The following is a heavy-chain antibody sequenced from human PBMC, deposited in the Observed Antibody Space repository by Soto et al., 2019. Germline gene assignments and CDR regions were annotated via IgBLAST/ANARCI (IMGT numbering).Heavy chain of an antibody. V-gene: IGHV4-59*08. CDR3: ARHVGEMDY. D-gene: IGHD1-26*01. Sequence: QVQLQESGPGLVKPSETLSLTCTVSGGSISRYYWGWVRQPPGKGLEWIGWIYDSGSAKYNPSLKGRLTISVDTSKNRFSLRLRSVTASDSAIYYGARHVGEMDYWGQGILVTVSP. CDR1: GGSISRYY. J-gene: IGHJ4*02. CDR2: IYDSGSA.